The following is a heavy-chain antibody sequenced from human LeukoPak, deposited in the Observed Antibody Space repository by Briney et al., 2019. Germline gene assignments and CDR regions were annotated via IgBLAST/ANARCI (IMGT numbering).Heavy chain of an antibody. Sequence: PSETLSLTCTVSGGSISSGGYYWSWIRQPPGKGLEWIGYIYHSGSTYYNPSLKSRVTISVDRSKNQFSLKLSSVTAADTAVYYCARAVRFLEWCFDYWGQGTLVTVSS. CDR3: ARAVRFLEWCFDY. CDR1: GGSISSGGYY. D-gene: IGHD3-3*01. CDR2: IYHSGST. V-gene: IGHV4-30-2*01. J-gene: IGHJ4*02.